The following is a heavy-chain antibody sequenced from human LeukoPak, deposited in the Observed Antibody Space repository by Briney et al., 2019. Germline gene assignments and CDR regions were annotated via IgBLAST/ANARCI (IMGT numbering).Heavy chain of an antibody. J-gene: IGHJ5*02. D-gene: IGHD3-16*01. CDR2: VNPDDSDT. CDR1: GYSFTSHW. V-gene: IGHV5-51*01. Sequence: GESLKISCKGSGYSFTSHWIGWVRQMPGKGLEWMGIVNPDDSDTIYSPSFQGQVTISADKSISTAYLQWSSLKASDTAMYYCARLGGLRLFDPWGQGTLVTVSS. CDR3: ARLGGLRLFDP.